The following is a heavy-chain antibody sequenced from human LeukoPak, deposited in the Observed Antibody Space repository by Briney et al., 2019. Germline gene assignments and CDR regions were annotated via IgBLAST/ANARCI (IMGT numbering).Heavy chain of an antibody. Sequence: GGSLRLSCEGSGFNFESYWMSWVRQAPGKGLEWVAYTKPDGSETYYVDSVKGRFAITRDNTKNSLYLQMNSLRAEDTAVYYCATKTFNSDNSGYRPFDHWGQGTLVTVSP. D-gene: IGHD3-22*01. CDR1: GFNFESYW. CDR3: ATKTFNSDNSGYRPFDH. J-gene: IGHJ4*02. V-gene: IGHV3-7*01. CDR2: TKPDGSET.